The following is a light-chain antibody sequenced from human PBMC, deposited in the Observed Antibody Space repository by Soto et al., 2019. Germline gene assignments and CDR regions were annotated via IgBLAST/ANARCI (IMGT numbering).Light chain of an antibody. V-gene: IGKV3-11*01. CDR1: QSVSIY. J-gene: IGKJ5*01. CDR2: DSS. CDR3: QHRSNWPPIT. Sequence: EIVLTQSPATLSLSPGERATLSCRASQSVSIYLAWYQQKPGQAPRLLIYDSSNRAAGIPARFSARGSGPDFTLFISNLEPEDSAVYYCQHRSNWPPITFGQGTRLDIK.